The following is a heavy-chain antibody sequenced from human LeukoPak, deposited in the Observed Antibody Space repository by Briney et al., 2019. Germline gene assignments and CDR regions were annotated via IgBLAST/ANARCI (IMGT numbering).Heavy chain of an antibody. CDR2: ISGSGGST. J-gene: IGHJ1*01. CDR1: GFTFSSYA. D-gene: IGHD5-12*01. CDR3: AKGRVATPSRDFQH. V-gene: IGHV3-23*01. Sequence: GGSLTLSCTASGFTFSSYAMSWIRQAQGTGLGLVSAISGSGGSTYYDDSVPGRFTISRDNSKNTLYLQMNSLRAEDTAVYYCAKGRVATPSRDFQHWGQGTLVTVSS.